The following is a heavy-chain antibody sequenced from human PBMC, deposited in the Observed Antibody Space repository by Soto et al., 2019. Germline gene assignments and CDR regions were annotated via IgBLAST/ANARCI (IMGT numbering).Heavy chain of an antibody. V-gene: IGHV4-4*02. CDR2: GHYSGST. J-gene: IGHJ4*02. Sequence: QVQLQESGPGLVKPSGILSLTCAVSGGSITDKWWSWIRQTPGKGLEWIGEGHYSGSTNYSPSLKSRVTMSVDTSKNDFSLKLFSLTAADTAIYYCAREGDHPFSLGYWGQGTLVTVSS. CDR1: GGSITDKW. D-gene: IGHD3-16*01. CDR3: AREGDHPFSLGY.